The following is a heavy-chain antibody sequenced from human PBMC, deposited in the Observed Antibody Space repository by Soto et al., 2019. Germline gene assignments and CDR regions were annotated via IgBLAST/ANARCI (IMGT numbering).Heavy chain of an antibody. CDR3: ARDLSLKRGYCSGGSCYYYYMDV. Sequence: ASVKVCCKASGYTFTSYGISWVRQAPGQGLEWMGWISAYNGNTNYAQKLQGRVTMTTDTSTSTAYMELRSLRSDDTAVYYCARDLSLKRGYCSGGSCYYYYMDVWGKGTTVTVSS. CDR1: GYTFTSYG. D-gene: IGHD2-15*01. V-gene: IGHV1-18*01. J-gene: IGHJ6*03. CDR2: ISAYNGNT.